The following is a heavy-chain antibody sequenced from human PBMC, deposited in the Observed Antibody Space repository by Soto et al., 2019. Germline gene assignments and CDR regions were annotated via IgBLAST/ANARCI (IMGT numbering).Heavy chain of an antibody. CDR3: ARDGPKSWFDP. V-gene: IGHV1-69*04. CDR2: IIPILGIA. CDR1: GGTFSSYT. Sequence: GASVKVSCKASGGTFSSYTISWVRQAPGQGLEWMGRIIPILGIANYAQKFQGRVTITADKSTSTAYMELSSLRSEDTAVYYCARDGPKSWFDPWGQGTLVTVSS. J-gene: IGHJ5*02.